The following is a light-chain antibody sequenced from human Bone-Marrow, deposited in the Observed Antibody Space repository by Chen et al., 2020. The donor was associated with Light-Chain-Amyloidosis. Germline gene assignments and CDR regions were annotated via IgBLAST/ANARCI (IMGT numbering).Light chain of an antibody. CDR1: NIGSTI. Sequence: SYVLTQPSSVSVAPGQTATIACGGNNIGSTIVNWYQQTPGQAPLLVVYDDSARPSGIPERLSGSNSGNTATLTISRVEAGDEADYYCQVWDRSSDRPVFGGGTKLTVL. J-gene: IGLJ3*02. V-gene: IGLV3-21*02. CDR2: DDS. CDR3: QVWDRSSDRPV.